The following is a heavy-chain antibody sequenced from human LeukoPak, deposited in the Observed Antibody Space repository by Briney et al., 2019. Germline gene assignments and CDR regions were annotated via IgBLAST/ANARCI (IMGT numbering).Heavy chain of an antibody. CDR1: GGSFSGYY. CDR2: INHSGST. Sequence: SETLSLTCAVYGGSFSGYYWSWIRQPPGKGLEWIGEINHSGSTNYNPSLKSRVTISVDTSKNQFSLKLSPVTAADTAVYYCARSQRGGLTRVWGKGTTVTVSS. CDR3: ARSQRGGLTRV. D-gene: IGHD3-16*01. J-gene: IGHJ6*04. V-gene: IGHV4-34*01.